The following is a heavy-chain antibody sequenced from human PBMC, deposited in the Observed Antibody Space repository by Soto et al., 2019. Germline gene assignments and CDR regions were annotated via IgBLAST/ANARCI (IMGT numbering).Heavy chain of an antibody. Sequence: QVQLVQSGAEVKRPGSSVKVSCKASGDTFSFYSINWVRQAPGLWLEWMGRVNPILSMSNSAQRFQGRVTMTADKSTSTAYMELSGLRSEDTAMYYCATSYGSGYRAFDYWGQGALVTVSS. J-gene: IGHJ4*02. CDR1: GDTFSFYS. D-gene: IGHD3-10*01. CDR2: VNPILSMS. CDR3: ATSYGSGYRAFDY. V-gene: IGHV1-69*04.